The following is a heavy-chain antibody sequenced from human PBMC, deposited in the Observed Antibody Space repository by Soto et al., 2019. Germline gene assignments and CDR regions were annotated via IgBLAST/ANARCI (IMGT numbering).Heavy chain of an antibody. J-gene: IGHJ5*02. V-gene: IGHV1-18*01. D-gene: IGHD6-19*01. CDR2: ISAYNGNT. Sequence: GASVKVTCKASGYTFTGCGISWVRQAPGQGLEWMGWISAYNGNTNYAQKLQGRVTMTTDTSTGTAYMELRSLRSDDTAVYYCARSESLYSSGWYIGWFDPWGQGTLVTVSS. CDR3: ARSESLYSSGWYIGWFDP. CDR1: GYTFTGCG.